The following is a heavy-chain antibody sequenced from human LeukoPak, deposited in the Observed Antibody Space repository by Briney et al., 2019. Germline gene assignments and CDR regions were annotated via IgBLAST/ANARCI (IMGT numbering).Heavy chain of an antibody. V-gene: IGHV3-7*01. CDR3: ARDRHINSWSNDRFDY. Sequence: GGSLRLSCAASRFTFSNYWMTWVRQAPGKGLEWAGNINQDGSEINYVDSVKGRFTISRDNAETSLYLQMNSLRADDTAIYYCARDRHINSWSNDRFDYWGQGALVTVSS. J-gene: IGHJ4*02. CDR1: RFTFSNYW. CDR2: INQDGSEI. D-gene: IGHD6-13*01.